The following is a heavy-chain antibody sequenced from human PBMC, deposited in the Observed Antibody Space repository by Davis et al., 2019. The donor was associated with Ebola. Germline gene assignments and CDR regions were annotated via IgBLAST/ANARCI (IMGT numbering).Heavy chain of an antibody. CDR3: ARDVEMATKLFDY. CDR2: ISSSSSYI. Sequence: GESLKISCAASGFTVSSNHMSWVRQAPGKGLEWVSSISSSSSYIYYADSVKGRFTISRDNAKNSLYLQMNSLRTEDTAVYYCARDVEMATKLFDYWGQGTLVTVSS. CDR1: GFTVSSNH. D-gene: IGHD5-24*01. J-gene: IGHJ4*02. V-gene: IGHV3-21*04.